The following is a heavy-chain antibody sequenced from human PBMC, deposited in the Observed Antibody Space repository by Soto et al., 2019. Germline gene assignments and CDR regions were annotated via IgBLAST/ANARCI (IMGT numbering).Heavy chain of an antibody. CDR3: ARVIIVAATGGMDV. Sequence: SETLSLTCAVYGGSFSGYYWSWIRQPPGKGLEWIGEINHSGSTNYNPSLKSRVTISVDTSKNQFSLKLSSVTAADTAVYYCARVIIVAATGGMDVWGQGTTVTV. J-gene: IGHJ6*02. V-gene: IGHV4-34*01. CDR1: GGSFSGYY. CDR2: INHSGST. D-gene: IGHD2-15*01.